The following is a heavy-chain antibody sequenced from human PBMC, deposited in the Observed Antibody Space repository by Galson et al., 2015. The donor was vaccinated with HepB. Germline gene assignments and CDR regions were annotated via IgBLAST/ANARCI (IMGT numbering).Heavy chain of an antibody. CDR2: IIPIFGTA. CDR1: GGTFSSYA. V-gene: IGHV1-69*13. D-gene: IGHD3-22*01. Sequence: SVKVSCKASGGTFSSYAISWVRQAPGQGLEWMGGIIPIFGTANYAQKFQGRVTITADESTSTAYMELSSLRSEDTAVYYCARGITMISGSGFQHWGQGTLVTVSS. CDR3: ARGITMISGSGFQH. J-gene: IGHJ1*01.